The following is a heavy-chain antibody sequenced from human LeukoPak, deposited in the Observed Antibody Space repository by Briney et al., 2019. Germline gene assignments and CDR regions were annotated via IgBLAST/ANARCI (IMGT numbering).Heavy chain of an antibody. CDR2: VSGHNGNK. CDR3: ARDTSYDFWSDPTELFDI. V-gene: IGHV1-18*01. CDR1: GYTFTTYG. Sequence: AXVKVSCKASGYTFTTYGISWMRQAPGQGLEWVGWVSGHNGNKNYAQKLQGRVTMTTDTSTSTAYMELRSLRSDDTAVYYCARDTSYDFWSDPTELFDIWGQGTMVTVSS. D-gene: IGHD3-3*01. J-gene: IGHJ3*02.